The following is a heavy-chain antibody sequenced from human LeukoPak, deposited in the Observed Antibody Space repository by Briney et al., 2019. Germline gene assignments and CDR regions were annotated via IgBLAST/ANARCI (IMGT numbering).Heavy chain of an antibody. J-gene: IGHJ4*02. CDR1: GYTFSDYG. CDR3: ARDELCSGNAYRCGVSEY. CDR2: ISGYNENT. V-gene: IGHV1-18*01. D-gene: IGHD3-3*01. Sequence: GASVTVSCKASGYTFSDYGISWVRQAPGQGLEWMGWISGYNENTNYAQKLQARVTVTTDTSTSTVYMELRSLSSDDTAVYYCARDELCSGNAYRCGVSEYWGQGTLVTVSS.